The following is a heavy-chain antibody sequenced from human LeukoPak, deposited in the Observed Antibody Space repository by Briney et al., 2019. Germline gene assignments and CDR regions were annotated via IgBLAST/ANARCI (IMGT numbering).Heavy chain of an antibody. CDR2: INTSGST. CDR1: GDSISGYY. D-gene: IGHD4-17*01. V-gene: IGHV4-4*07. CDR3: ARAPQPSTTLNNYFAY. J-gene: IGHJ4*02. Sequence: SETLSLTCSVSGDSISGYYWSWIRQPAGKGLEWIGRINTSGSTSYNPSLKSRATMSVDTSKNQFSLKLSSVTAADTAVYYCARAPQPSTTLNNYFAYWGQGTLVTVSS.